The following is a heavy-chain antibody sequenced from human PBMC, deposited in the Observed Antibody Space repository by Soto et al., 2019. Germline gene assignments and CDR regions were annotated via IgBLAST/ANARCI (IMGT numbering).Heavy chain of an antibody. Sequence: EVQLVESGVGLVKPGESLRLSCAASGFTFSAYTMIWVRQTPGKGLEWVSCISSSSSYIYYADSVKGRFTISRDNAENSLYLQMNSLRGEDTAVYYCARDRYSGFDSPVLIDSWRQGALVTVSS. J-gene: IGHJ4*02. CDR2: ISSSSSYI. V-gene: IGHV3-21*01. CDR1: GFTFSAYT. D-gene: IGHD5-12*01. CDR3: ARDRYSGFDSPVLIDS.